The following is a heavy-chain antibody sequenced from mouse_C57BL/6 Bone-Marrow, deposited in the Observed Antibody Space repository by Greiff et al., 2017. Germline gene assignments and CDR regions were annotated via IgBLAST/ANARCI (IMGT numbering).Heavy chain of an antibody. Sequence: QVHVKQSGPGLVQPSQSLSITCTVSGFSLTSYGVHWVRQPPGKGLEWLGVIWSGGSTDYNAAFISRLSISKDNSKSKVFFKMNSLQADDTAIYYCAKKRRRGAMDYWGQGTSVTVSS. J-gene: IGHJ4*01. V-gene: IGHV2-4*01. CDR3: AKKRRRGAMDY. CDR2: IWSGGST. CDR1: GFSLTSYG.